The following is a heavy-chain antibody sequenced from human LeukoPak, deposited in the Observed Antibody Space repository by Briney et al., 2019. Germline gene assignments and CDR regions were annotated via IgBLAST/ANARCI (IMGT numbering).Heavy chain of an antibody. CDR1: GGSISSGSYY. CDR3: ARHAHGSGSYSPFDY. D-gene: IGHD3-10*01. V-gene: IGHV4-61*02. Sequence: PSQTLSLTCTVSGGSISSGSYYWSWIRQPAGKGLEWIGRIYTSGSTNYNPSLKSRVTISVDTSKNQFSLKLSSVTAADTAVYYCARHAHGSGSYSPFDYWGQGTLVTVSS. J-gene: IGHJ4*02. CDR2: IYTSGST.